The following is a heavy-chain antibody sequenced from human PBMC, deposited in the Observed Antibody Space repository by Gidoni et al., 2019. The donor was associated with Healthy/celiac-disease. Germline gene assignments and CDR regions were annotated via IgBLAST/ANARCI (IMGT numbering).Heavy chain of an antibody. D-gene: IGHD6-13*01. CDR2: IYYSGST. CDR1: GGSISSSSYY. Sequence: QLQLQESGPGLVKPSETLSLTCTVSGGSISSSSYYWGWIRQPPGTGLEWIGSIYYSGSTYYNPSLKSRVTISVDTSKNQFSLKLSSVTAADTAVYYCARTIAAAGSIFDYWGQGTLVTVSS. CDR3: ARTIAAAGSIFDY. J-gene: IGHJ4*02. V-gene: IGHV4-39*01.